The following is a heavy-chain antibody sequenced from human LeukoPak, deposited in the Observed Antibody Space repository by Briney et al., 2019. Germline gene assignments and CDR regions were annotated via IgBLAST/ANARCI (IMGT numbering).Heavy chain of an antibody. CDR2: ISAYNGNT. CDR3: ARLSVDVLRFLEWLLPFDY. Sequence: HRASVKVSFKASGYTFTSYGISWVRQAPGQGLEWMGSISAYNGNTNYAQRLQGRVTMTTDTSTSTAYMELRSLRSDDTAVYYCARLSVDVLRFLEWLLPFDYWGQGTLVTVSS. CDR1: GYTFTSYG. V-gene: IGHV1-18*01. D-gene: IGHD3-3*01. J-gene: IGHJ4*02.